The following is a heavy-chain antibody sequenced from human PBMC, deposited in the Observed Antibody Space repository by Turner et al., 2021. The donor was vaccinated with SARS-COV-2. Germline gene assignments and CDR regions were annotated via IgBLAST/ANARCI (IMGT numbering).Heavy chain of an antibody. V-gene: IGHV4-39*01. D-gene: IGHD3-10*01. CDR3: MRHDHYGSASINWFNS. Sequence: QLQLQESGPGLVRPSETLSPICTFSGDSISTSHDYWGWIRQPPGKGLEWIGSIYYSGRTFYNPSVKSRVTISVDTSKNDFSLQLSSVTAADTAVYYCMRHDHYGSASINWFNSWGQGTLVTVSS. CDR1: GDSISTSHDY. CDR2: IYYSGRT. J-gene: IGHJ5*01.